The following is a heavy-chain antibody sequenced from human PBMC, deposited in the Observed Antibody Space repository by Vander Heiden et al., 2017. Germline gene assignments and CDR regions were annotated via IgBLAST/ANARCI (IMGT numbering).Heavy chain of an antibody. V-gene: IGHV3-9*01. Sequence: EGQVVEPGGGLVHPGNSLRLSCTASGLTLDDQSMHWVLQDPVKGLEWVSGISWNNITIGYADSVKGRFTISRDNAKNSLYLQMNSLRAEDTALYYCASAYTSSWYWFDPWGQGILVTVSS. D-gene: IGHD6-13*01. CDR1: GLTLDDQS. J-gene: IGHJ5*02. CDR3: ASAYTSSWYWFDP. CDR2: ISWNNITI.